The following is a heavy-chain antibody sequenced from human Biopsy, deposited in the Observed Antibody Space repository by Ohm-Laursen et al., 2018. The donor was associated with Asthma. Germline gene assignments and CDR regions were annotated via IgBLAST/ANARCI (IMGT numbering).Heavy chain of an antibody. D-gene: IGHD3-3*01. J-gene: IGHJ4*02. Sequence: SLRLSCAASGFTFSSYGMHWVRQAPGKGLEWVAVIWYDGSIKYYADSVKGRFSISRDNSKNTLYLQMNSLRPDDTAVYYCARDVMEWYLPAFDFWGQGTLVTVSP. CDR2: IWYDGSIK. CDR1: GFTFSSYG. V-gene: IGHV3-33*01. CDR3: ARDVMEWYLPAFDF.